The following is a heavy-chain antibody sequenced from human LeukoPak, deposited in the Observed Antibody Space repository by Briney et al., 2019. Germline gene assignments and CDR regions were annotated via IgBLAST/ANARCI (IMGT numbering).Heavy chain of an antibody. CDR1: GVYFDDYY. V-gene: IGHV4-34*01. D-gene: IGHD4-17*01. Sequence: SETLSLTCAVSGVYFDDYYWSWVRQTPGKGLEWIGEINHSGYTNDSPSLKSRVTLSIDTSRKQFSLNLRSVTVADAGIYYCTRMTTGHDYWGQGTLVTVSS. CDR2: INHSGYT. CDR3: TRMTTGHDY. J-gene: IGHJ4*02.